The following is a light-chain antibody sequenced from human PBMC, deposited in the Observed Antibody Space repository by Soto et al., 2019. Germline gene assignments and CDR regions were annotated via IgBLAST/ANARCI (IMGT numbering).Light chain of an antibody. V-gene: IGKV4-1*01. CDR2: WAS. CDR3: QQFYTTPRT. Sequence: DIVMTQAPDSLAASLGAIVTINCKSSRNLLYNDKNYVAWYQQRPGQAPKLLIYWASTRESEVPVRISGSGTVIDFRLTIRDLEAADAAVYYCQQFYTTPRTFGQGTRVEI. CDR1: RNLLYNDKNY. J-gene: IGKJ2*01.